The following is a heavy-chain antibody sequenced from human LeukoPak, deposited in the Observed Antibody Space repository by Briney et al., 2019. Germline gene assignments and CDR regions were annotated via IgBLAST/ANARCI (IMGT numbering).Heavy chain of an antibody. CDR3: ARFSLGAAAAGFDP. D-gene: IGHD6-13*01. CDR2: ISAYNGDT. CDR1: GYTFTSSA. V-gene: IGHV1-18*01. Sequence: GASVKVSCKASGYTFTSSAITWVRQAPGQGLEWMAWISAYNGDTRYAQTLQGRVTMTTDTSTSTAYMELRSLRFDDTAVYYCARFSLGAAAAGFDPWGQGTLVTVSS. J-gene: IGHJ5*02.